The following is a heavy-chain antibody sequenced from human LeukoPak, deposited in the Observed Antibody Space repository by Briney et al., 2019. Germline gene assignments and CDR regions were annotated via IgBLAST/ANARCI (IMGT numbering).Heavy chain of an antibody. V-gene: IGHV4-30-2*01. D-gene: IGHD3-10*01. CDR2: IYHSGST. Sequence: SETLSLTCAVSGGSISSGGYSWSWIRQPPGKGLEWIGYIYHSGSTYYNPSLKSRVTISVDRSKNQFSLKLSSVTAADTAVYYCARGRHFLARRSSWFDPWGQGTLVTVSS. CDR3: ARGRHFLARRSSWFDP. CDR1: GGSISSGGYS. J-gene: IGHJ5*02.